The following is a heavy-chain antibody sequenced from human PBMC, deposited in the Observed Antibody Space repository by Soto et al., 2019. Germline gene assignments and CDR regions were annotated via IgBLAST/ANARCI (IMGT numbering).Heavy chain of an antibody. CDR2: IYYSGGT. CDR1: GAALSSGGYF. Sequence: SETRSLTWTVSGAALSSGGYFYTWFRQPPGKGLEWLGYIYYSGGTNYNPSLKSRVTISLDKSKSQFSLRLISVTAADTAVYYCTREQSDDNYFDPWGQGTLVTVSS. D-gene: IGHD6-19*01. V-gene: IGHV4-61*08. CDR3: TREQSDDNYFDP. J-gene: IGHJ5*02.